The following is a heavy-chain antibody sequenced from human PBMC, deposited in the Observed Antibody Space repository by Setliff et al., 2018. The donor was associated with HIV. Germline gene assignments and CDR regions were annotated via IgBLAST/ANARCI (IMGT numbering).Heavy chain of an antibody. CDR2: IYPGDSDT. CDR1: GYYFPNSW. V-gene: IGHV5-51*01. J-gene: IGHJ4*02. D-gene: IGHD5-12*01. CDR3: ARRRRDGSGDY. Sequence: GESLKISCKGFGYYFPNSWIVWVRQMPGKGLEWMGVIYPGDSDTRYSPSFQGQVTISADKSISTAYLQWSSLKASDTAMYYCARRRRDGSGDYWGQGTLVTVSS.